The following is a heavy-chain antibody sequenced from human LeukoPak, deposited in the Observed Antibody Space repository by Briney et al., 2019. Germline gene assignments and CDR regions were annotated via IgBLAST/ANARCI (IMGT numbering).Heavy chain of an antibody. J-gene: IGHJ4*02. CDR1: GFTFSDYY. Sequence: GGSLRLSCAASGFTFSDYYMSWIRQAPGKGLEWVSYISSSGSTIYYADSVKDRFTISRDNAKNSLYLQMNSLRAEDTAVYYCARAQGQTTVTNSFDYWGQGTLVTVSS. V-gene: IGHV3-11*04. CDR2: ISSSGSTI. CDR3: ARAQGQTTVTNSFDY. D-gene: IGHD4-17*01.